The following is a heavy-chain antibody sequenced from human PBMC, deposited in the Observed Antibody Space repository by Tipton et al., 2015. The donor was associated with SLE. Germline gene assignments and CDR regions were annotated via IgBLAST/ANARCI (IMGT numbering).Heavy chain of an antibody. CDR1: GGFISSSSYY. J-gene: IGHJ4*02. CDR3: ATSPLTL. V-gene: IGHV4-39*07. Sequence: TLSLICTVSGGFISSSSYYWGWIRQPPGKGLEWIGSVSYLGSTSYNATLKSRVTISIDTSKKHFSLKLSSVTAADTAVYYCATSPLTLWGQGTLVTVSS. CDR2: VSYLGST.